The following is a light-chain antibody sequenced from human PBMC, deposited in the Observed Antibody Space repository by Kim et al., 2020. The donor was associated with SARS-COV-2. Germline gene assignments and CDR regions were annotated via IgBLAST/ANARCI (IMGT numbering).Light chain of an antibody. V-gene: IGLV1-44*01. CDR1: SSTFASNT. CDR3: AVWDDSLNAFV. J-gene: IGLJ1*01. CDR2: SNN. Sequence: GTRVTSSVSGSSSTFASNTVNWYQHLPGPAPNLLIYSNNQRPSGVPDRFSGSKSGTSASLAIRGLQSEDEADYYCAVWDDSLNAFVFGTGTKVTVL.